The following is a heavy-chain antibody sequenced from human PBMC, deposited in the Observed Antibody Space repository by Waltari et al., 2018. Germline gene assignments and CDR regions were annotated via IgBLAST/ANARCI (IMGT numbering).Heavy chain of an antibody. CDR1: GGSVTSSHW. CDR3: ARLRGY. Sequence: QVQLQESGPGLVKPSGTLSLTCAVSGGSVTSSHWWSWVRQAPGKGLEWIGEMYHSGTTNYNPLLKSRVTMSLDRAKKQFSLKLSSVTAADTAVYYCARLRGYWGQGTLVTVSS. V-gene: IGHV4-4*02. CDR2: MYHSGTT. J-gene: IGHJ4*02.